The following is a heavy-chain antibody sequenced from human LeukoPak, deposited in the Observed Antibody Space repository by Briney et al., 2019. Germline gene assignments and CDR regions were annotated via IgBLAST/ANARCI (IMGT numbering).Heavy chain of an antibody. Sequence: SETLSLTCTVSGGSVSSDSYYWSWIRQPPGKGLEWVGYIYYTGSTNYNPSLKSRVTISVDMSKNQFSLKLTSVTAADTAVYYCATKGPRRGYFDYWGQGTLVAVSS. J-gene: IGHJ4*02. CDR3: ATKGPRRGYFDY. V-gene: IGHV4-61*01. CDR1: GGSVSSDSYY. CDR2: IYYTGST.